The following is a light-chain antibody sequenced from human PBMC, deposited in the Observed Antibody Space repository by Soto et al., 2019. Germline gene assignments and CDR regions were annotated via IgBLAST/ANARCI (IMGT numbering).Light chain of an antibody. CDR2: EVS. V-gene: IGLV2-14*01. CDR3: SSYSGSNTLEV. J-gene: IGLJ1*01. Sequence: SALTQPASVSGSPGQSITISCTGTNSDIGDYNYVSWYQQHPGKAPKLMIYEVSNRPSGISIRFSGSKSGNTASLTISGLQTEDEADYYCSSYSGSNTLEVFGPGTKVTVL. CDR1: NSDIGDYNY.